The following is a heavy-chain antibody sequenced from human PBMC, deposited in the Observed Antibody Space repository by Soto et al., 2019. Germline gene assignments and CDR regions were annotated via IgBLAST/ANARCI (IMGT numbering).Heavy chain of an antibody. V-gene: IGHV6-1*01. D-gene: IGHD6-19*01. CDR3: ARREAGIAVAVYDAFDI. CDR2: SYYRSKWYN. Sequence: SQTLSLTCAISGDSVSSNSAAWNWIRQSPSRGLEWLGRSYYRSKWYNDYAVSVKSRITINPDTSKNQFSLQLNSVTPEDTAVYYCARREAGIAVAVYDAFDIWGQGTMVTVSS. J-gene: IGHJ3*02. CDR1: GDSVSSNSAA.